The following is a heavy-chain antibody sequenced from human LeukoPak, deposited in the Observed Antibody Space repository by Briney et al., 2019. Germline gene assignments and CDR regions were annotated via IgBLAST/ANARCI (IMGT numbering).Heavy chain of an antibody. CDR3: TRERPEFYYMDV. Sequence: GGSLRLSCAASGFTFSSYEMNWVRQAPGKGLEWVSYISSSGSTIYYADSVKGRFTISRDNAKNSLYLQMSSLRAEDTAVYYCTRERPEFYYMDVWGKGTTVTISS. D-gene: IGHD6-6*01. CDR1: GFTFSSYE. J-gene: IGHJ6*03. V-gene: IGHV3-48*03. CDR2: ISSSGSTI.